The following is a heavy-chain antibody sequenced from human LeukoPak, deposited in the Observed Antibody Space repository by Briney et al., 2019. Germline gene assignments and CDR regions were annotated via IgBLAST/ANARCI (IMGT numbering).Heavy chain of an antibody. CDR2: IYSGGST. CDR3: ARGICSSTSRYMDY. Sequence: GGSLRLSCAASGFTVSSNYMSWVRQAPGKGLEWVSVIYSGGSTYYADSVKGRFTISRDNSKNTLYLQMNSLRAEDTAVYYCARGICSSTSRYMDYWGQGTLVTVSS. CDR1: GFTVSSNY. V-gene: IGHV3-53*01. J-gene: IGHJ4*02. D-gene: IGHD2-2*02.